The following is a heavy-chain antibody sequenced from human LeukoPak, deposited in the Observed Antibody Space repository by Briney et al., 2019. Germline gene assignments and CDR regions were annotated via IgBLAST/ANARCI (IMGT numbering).Heavy chain of an antibody. CDR2: IYYSGST. V-gene: IGHV4-39*07. D-gene: IGHD2-2*01. CDR3: ARWVVPLYYFDY. Sequence: PSETLSLTCTVSGGSISSSSYYWGWIRQPPGKGLEWIGSIYYSGSTYYNPSLKSRVTISVDTSKNQFSLKLSSVTAADTAVYYCARWVVPLYYFDYWGQGTLVTVSS. CDR1: GGSISSSSYY. J-gene: IGHJ4*02.